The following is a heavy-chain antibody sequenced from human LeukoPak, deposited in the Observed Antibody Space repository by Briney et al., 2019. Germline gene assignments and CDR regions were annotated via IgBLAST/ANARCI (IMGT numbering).Heavy chain of an antibody. CDR3: ARCGGDSGDCYFDY. V-gene: IGHV3-11*01. CDR2: ISSSGSTI. Sequence: GGSLRLSCAASGFAFSDYSMTWVRQAPGKGLEWVSYISSSGSTIYYADSVKGRFTISRDNAKNSLYLQMNSLRAEDTAVYYCARCGGDSGDCYFDYWGQGTLVTVSS. J-gene: IGHJ4*02. CDR1: GFAFSDYS. D-gene: IGHD2-21*02.